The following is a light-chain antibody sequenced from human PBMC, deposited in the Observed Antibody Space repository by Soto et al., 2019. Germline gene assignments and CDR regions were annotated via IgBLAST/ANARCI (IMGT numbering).Light chain of an antibody. V-gene: IGLV1-47*01. J-gene: IGLJ2*01. CDR3: AAWDDSLSAVI. CDR2: KNS. Sequence: QSALTQPPSASGTPGQRVTISCSGSSSNIGSNYVYWYQQLPGTAPKLLIYKNSQRPSGVPDRFSGSKSGTSVSLAISGLRSEDEADYSCAAWDDSLSAVIFGGGTKLTVL. CDR1: SSNIGSNY.